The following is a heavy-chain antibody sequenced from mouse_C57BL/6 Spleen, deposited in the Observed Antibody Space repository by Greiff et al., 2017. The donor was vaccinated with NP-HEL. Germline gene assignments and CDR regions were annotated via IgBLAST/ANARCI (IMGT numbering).Heavy chain of an antibody. CDR1: RFTFSDYG. V-gene: IGHV5-17*01. CDR3: ARDPIYYDYDVNAMDY. CDR2: ISSGSSTI. D-gene: IGHD2-4*01. Sequence: EVKVVESGGGLVKPGGSLKLSCAASRFTFSDYGMHWVRQAPEKGLEWVAYISSGSSTIYYADTVKGRFTISRDNAKNTLFLQMTSLRSEDTAMYYCARDPIYYDYDVNAMDYWGQGTSVTVSS. J-gene: IGHJ4*01.